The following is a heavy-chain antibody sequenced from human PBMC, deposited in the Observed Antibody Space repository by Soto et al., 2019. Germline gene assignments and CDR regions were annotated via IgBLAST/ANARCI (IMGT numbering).Heavy chain of an antibody. V-gene: IGHV1-24*01. CDR2: FDPEDGET. J-gene: IGHJ3*02. CDR1: GYTLTELS. D-gene: IGHD2-2*01. CDR3: ATDLIPLIVVVPAATAAAFDI. Sequence: ASVKVSCKVSGYTLTELSMHWVRQAPGKGLEWMGGFDPEDGETIYTQKFHGRVTMTEDTSTDTAYMELSSLRSEDTAMYYCATDLIPLIVVVPAATAAAFDIWGQGTTVTVS.